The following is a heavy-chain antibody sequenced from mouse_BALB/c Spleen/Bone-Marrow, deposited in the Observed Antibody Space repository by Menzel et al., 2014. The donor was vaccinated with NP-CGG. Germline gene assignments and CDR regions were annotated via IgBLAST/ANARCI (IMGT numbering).Heavy chain of an antibody. CDR3: ARDRYGSSWAWFAY. J-gene: IGHJ3*01. V-gene: IGHV2-6-7*01. CDR1: GFSLTDYG. Sequence: QVQLKESGPGLVAPSQSLSIPCTVSGFSLTDYGINWVRQPPGKGLEWLGTIWGDGSTDYNSVLKSRLSISKDNSKSQVFFKMNSLQTDDTAGYYCARDRYGSSWAWFAYWGQGTLVTVSA. D-gene: IGHD1-1*01. CDR2: IWGDGST.